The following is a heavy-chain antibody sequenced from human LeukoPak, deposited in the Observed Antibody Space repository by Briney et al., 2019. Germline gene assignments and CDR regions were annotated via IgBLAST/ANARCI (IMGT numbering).Heavy chain of an antibody. CDR1: GFIFSSYG. Sequence: GGSLRLSCAASGFIFSSYGMHWVRQAPGKGLEWVAVIWYDGSNKNYADSVKGRFTISRDDSKNTLYLQMNTLRAEDTAVCYCARDRGHYGSGSYYPYWGQGTLVTVSS. D-gene: IGHD3-10*01. V-gene: IGHV3-33*01. CDR3: ARDRGHYGSGSYYPY. CDR2: IWYDGSNK. J-gene: IGHJ4*02.